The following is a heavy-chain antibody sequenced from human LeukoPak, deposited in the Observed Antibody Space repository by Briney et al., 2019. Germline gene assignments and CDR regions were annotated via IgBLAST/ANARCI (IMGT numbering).Heavy chain of an antibody. V-gene: IGHV3-30-3*01. D-gene: IGHD3-9*01. CDR3: ARAARYYSDAFDI. Sequence: GGSLRLSCAASGFTFSSYAMHWVRQAPGKGLEWVAVISYDGSNKYYADSVKGRFTISRDNSKNTLYLQMNSLRAEDTAVYYCARAARYYSDAFDIWGQGTMVTVSS. J-gene: IGHJ3*02. CDR1: GFTFSSYA. CDR2: ISYDGSNK.